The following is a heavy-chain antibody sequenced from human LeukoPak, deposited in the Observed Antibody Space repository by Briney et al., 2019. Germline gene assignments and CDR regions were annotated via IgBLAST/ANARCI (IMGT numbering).Heavy chain of an antibody. CDR3: AREGTCSSTSCDGGIEY. Sequence: AGSLRLSCAASGFAFSSYNMKWVSQAPGNWLEWVSFISTTSTYIFYGDSVKGRFTVSRDNSKNLLYLQMDSLRVNDTAVYYCAREGTCSSTSCDGGIEYWGQGTLVTVSS. CDR1: GFAFSSYN. J-gene: IGHJ4*02. V-gene: IGHV3-21*06. D-gene: IGHD2-2*01. CDR2: ISTTSTYI.